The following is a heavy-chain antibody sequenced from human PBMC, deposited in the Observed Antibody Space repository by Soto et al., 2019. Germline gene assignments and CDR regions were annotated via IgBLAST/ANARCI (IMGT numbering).Heavy chain of an antibody. Sequence: SVKVSCKASGFTFTSSAVQWVRQARGQRLEWIGWIVVGSGNTNYAQKFQERVTITRDMSTSTAYMELSSLRSEDTAVYYCAADSIGYCSGGSCYYYYGMDVWGQGTTVTVSS. D-gene: IGHD2-15*01. CDR1: GFTFTSSA. V-gene: IGHV1-58*01. CDR3: AADSIGYCSGGSCYYYYGMDV. J-gene: IGHJ6*02. CDR2: IVVGSGNT.